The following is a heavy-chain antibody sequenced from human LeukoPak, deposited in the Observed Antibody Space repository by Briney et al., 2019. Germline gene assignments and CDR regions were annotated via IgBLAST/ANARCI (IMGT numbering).Heavy chain of an antibody. CDR2: ISGSGGST. CDR1: GFTFSRYA. V-gene: IGHV3-23*01. CDR3: AKGIAIGAYHGVDY. D-gene: IGHD3-16*01. Sequence: PGGSLRLSCAASGFTFSRYAMSWVRQAPGKGLEWVSAISGSGGSTYYADSVKGRFTITRDNSKNTLYLQINSLRAEDTAVYYCAKGIAIGAYHGVDYWGQGTLVTVSS. J-gene: IGHJ4*02.